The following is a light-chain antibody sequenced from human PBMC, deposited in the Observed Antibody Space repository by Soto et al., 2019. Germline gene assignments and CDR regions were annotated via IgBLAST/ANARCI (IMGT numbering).Light chain of an antibody. J-gene: IGLJ2*01. V-gene: IGLV1-40*01. CDR1: RSNFGAGYD. CDR2: DNN. Sequence: QSALTQPPSVSGAPGQRVTISCTGSRSNFGAGYDVHWYQQLPGTAPKLLIYDNNNRPSGVPDRFSGSKSGTSASLAITGLQAEDEADYYCQSYDRSLSGSVVFGGGTKLTVL. CDR3: QSYDRSLSGSVV.